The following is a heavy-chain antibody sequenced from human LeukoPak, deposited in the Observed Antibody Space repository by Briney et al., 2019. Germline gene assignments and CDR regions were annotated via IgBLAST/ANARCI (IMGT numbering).Heavy chain of an antibody. J-gene: IGHJ5*02. V-gene: IGHV4-39*07. CDR3: AREKQQLEESNWFDP. CDR2: IYYSGST. CDR1: GGSISSSSYY. Sequence: IPSETLSLTCTVSGGSISSSSYYWGWIRQPPGKGLEWIGSIYYSGSTYYNPSLKSRVTISVDTSKNQFSLKLSSVTAADTAVYYCAREKQQLEESNWFDPWGQGTLVTVSS. D-gene: IGHD6-13*01.